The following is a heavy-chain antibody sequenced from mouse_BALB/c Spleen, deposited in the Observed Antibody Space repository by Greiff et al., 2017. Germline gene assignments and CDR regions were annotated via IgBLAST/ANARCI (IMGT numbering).Heavy chain of an antibody. CDR1: GFTFSSYA. Sequence: EVHLVESGGGLVKPGGSLKLSCAASGFTFSSYAMSWVRQSPEKRLEWVAEISSGGSYTNYPDTVTGRFTISRDNAKNTLYLEMSSLRSEDTAMYYCARGSLYDYDGRSFAYWGQGTLVTVSA. V-gene: IGHV5-9-4*01. CDR3: ARGSLYDYDGRSFAY. J-gene: IGHJ3*01. D-gene: IGHD2-4*01. CDR2: ISSGGSYT.